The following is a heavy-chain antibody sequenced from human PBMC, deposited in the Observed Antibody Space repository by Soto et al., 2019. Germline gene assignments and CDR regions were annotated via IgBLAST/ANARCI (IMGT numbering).Heavy chain of an antibody. CDR3: AHRNSRMFAFDI. CDR1: GFSLTTVGMG. CDR2: IYWDDDK. J-gene: IGHJ3*02. V-gene: IGHV2-5*02. D-gene: IGHD3-10*02. Sequence: QITLKESGPTLVKPTQTLTLTCTFSGFSLTTVGMGVGWIRQPPGKALDWLGIIYWDDDKRYSPSLNGRVTFIKDTSKNQVGLTMTNMDPVDTATYYCAHRNSRMFAFDIWGQGTLVTVSS.